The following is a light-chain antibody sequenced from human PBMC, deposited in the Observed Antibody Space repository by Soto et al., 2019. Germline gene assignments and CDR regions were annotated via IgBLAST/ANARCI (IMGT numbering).Light chain of an antibody. V-gene: IGKV3-20*01. CDR3: QQYGSSPGT. Sequence: EIVLTQSPGTLSLSPGGRATLSCSASQSVSNSNLAWYQQKPGQGPRLLIYGASSRATGIPDRFSGSGSGTDFTLTISRLEPEDFAVYYCQQYGSSPGTFGGGTKVEIK. CDR1: QSVSNSN. J-gene: IGKJ4*01. CDR2: GAS.